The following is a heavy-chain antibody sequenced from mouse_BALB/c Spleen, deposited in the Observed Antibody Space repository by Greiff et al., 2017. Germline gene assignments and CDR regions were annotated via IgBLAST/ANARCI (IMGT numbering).Heavy chain of an antibody. CDR2: IWSDGST. CDR1: GFSLTSYG. J-gene: IGHJ3*01. Sequence: VQLQESGPDLVAPSQSLSITCTVSGFSLTSYGVHWVRQPPGKGLEWLVVIWSDGSTTYNSALKSRLSISKDNSKSQVFLKMNSLQTDDTAMYYCARQGGDYYGSSHFAYWGQGTLVTVSA. V-gene: IGHV2-6-2*01. D-gene: IGHD1-1*01. CDR3: ARQGGDYYGSSHFAY.